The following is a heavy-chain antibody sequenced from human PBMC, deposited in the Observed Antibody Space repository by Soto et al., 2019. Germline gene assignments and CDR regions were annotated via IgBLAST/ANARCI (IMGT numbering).Heavy chain of an antibody. CDR2: INPNSGGT. CDR1: GYTFTGYY. D-gene: IGHD2-8*02. CDR3: ARSDGVSEEVAFDI. J-gene: IGHJ3*02. Sequence: ASVKVSCKASGYTFTGYYMHWVRQAPGQGLEWMGWINPNSGGTNYAQKFQGWVTMTRDTSISTAYMELSRLRSDDTAVYYCARSDGVSEEVAFDIWGQGTMVTVSS. V-gene: IGHV1-2*04.